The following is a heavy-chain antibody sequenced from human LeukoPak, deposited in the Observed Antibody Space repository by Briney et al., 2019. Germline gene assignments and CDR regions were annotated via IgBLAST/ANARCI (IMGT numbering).Heavy chain of an antibody. CDR2: ISSSSSYI. CDR1: GFTFSSYS. V-gene: IGHV3-21*01. CDR3: ARDDSEDIAVAGFDY. J-gene: IGHJ4*02. D-gene: IGHD6-19*01. Sequence: PGGSLRLSCAASGFTFSSYSMNWVRQAPGKGLGWVSSISSSSSYIYYADSVKGRFTISRDNAKNSLYLQMNSLRAEDTAVYYCARDDSEDIAVAGFDYWGQGTLVTVSS.